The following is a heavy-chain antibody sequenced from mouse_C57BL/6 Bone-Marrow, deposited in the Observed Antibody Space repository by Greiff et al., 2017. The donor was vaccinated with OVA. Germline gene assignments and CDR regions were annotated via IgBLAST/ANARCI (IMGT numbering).Heavy chain of an antibody. CDR3: AREGAYDGSYFDY. V-gene: IGHV3-6*01. D-gene: IGHD2-3*01. CDR2: ISYDGSN. CDR1: GYSITSGYY. Sequence: VQLKQSGPGLVKPSQSLSLTCSVTGYSITSGYYWNWIRQFPGNNLEWMGYISYDGSNNYNPSLKNRISFTRDTSKNQFFLKLNSVTTEDTATYYCAREGAYDGSYFDYWGQGTTLTVSS. J-gene: IGHJ2*01.